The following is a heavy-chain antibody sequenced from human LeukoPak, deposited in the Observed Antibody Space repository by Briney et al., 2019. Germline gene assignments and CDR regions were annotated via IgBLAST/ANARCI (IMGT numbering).Heavy chain of an antibody. CDR3: ASDAIAAAGTVDY. Sequence: GGSLRLSCAASGFTFSSYWMSWVRQAPGKGLEWVANIKQDGSEKYYVDSVKGRFTISRDNAKNSLYLQMNSLRAEDTAVYYCASDAIAAAGTVDYWGQGTLVTVSS. V-gene: IGHV3-7*01. CDR2: IKQDGSEK. J-gene: IGHJ4*02. CDR1: GFTFSSYW. D-gene: IGHD6-13*01.